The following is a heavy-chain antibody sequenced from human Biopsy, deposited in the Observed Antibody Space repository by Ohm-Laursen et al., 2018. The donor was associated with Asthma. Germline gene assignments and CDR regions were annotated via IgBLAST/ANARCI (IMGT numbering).Heavy chain of an antibody. D-gene: IGHD6-13*01. CDR2: VHSSGST. CDR3: ARATSTWSQSGPHFFDH. V-gene: IGHV4-59*01. J-gene: IGHJ5*02. CDR1: PGSINDYY. Sequence: PSQTLSLTCSVSPGSINDYYWNWIRQFPGKGLEWIGYVHSSGSTRFNPSLKSRVTVSVDTSVDQVSLKLSSVSAADTAIYYCARATSTWSQSGPHFFDHWGPGTLATVSS.